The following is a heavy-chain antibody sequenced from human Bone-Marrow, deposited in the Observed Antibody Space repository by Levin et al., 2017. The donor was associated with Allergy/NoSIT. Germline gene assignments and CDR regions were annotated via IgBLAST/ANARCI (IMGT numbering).Heavy chain of an antibody. CDR1: GYRFTNYW. CDR2: IYPGESKT. CDR3: ARHRAWGDDVLAGYNFHHYHMDV. J-gene: IGHJ6*03. D-gene: IGHD3-9*01. V-gene: IGHV5-51*01. Sequence: GESLKISCKGSGYRFTNYWIGWVRQMPGKGLEWMGIIYPGESKTTYSPSFQGQVTISADKSINTAYLQWSSLKASDTAIYYCARHRAWGDDVLAGYNFHHYHMDVWAKGTTVTVSS.